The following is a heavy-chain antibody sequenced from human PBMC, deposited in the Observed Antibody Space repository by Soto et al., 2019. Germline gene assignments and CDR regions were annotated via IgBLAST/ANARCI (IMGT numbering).Heavy chain of an antibody. J-gene: IGHJ6*02. CDR3: ASAYSSGWYGRDFYYYYGMDV. CDR2: INTNTGNP. CDR1: GYTFTSYA. V-gene: IGHV7-4-1*01. D-gene: IGHD6-19*01. Sequence: ASVKVSCKASGYTFTSYAMNWVRQAPGQGLEWMGWINTNTGNPTYAQGLTGRFVFSLDTSVSTAYLQICSLKAEDTAVYYCASAYSSGWYGRDFYYYYGMDVWGQGTTVTVSS.